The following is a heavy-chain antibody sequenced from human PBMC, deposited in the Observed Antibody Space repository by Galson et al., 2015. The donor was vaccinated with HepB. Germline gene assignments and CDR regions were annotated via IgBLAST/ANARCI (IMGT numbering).Heavy chain of an antibody. Sequence: SLRLSCAASGFTFDDYAMHWVRQAPGKGLEWVSGISWNSGNIGYADSVKGRFTISRDNAKNSPYLQMNSLRAEDMALYYCAKGDSGSYFDNWFDLWGQGTLVTASS. D-gene: IGHD3-10*01. CDR1: GFTFDDYA. J-gene: IGHJ5*02. CDR2: ISWNSGNI. V-gene: IGHV3-9*03. CDR3: AKGDSGSYFDNWFDL.